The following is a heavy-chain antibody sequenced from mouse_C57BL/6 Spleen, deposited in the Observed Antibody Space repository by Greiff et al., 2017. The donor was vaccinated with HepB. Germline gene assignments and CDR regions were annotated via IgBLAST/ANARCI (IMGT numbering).Heavy chain of an antibody. CDR2: IYPGNSDT. D-gene: IGHD1-1*01. CDR3: TIYYNGSSYWYFDV. J-gene: IGHJ1*03. V-gene: IGHV1-5*01. Sequence: VQLQQSGTVLARPGASVKMSCKTSGYTFTSYWMHWVKQRPGQGLEWIGAIYPGNSDTSYNQKFKGKAKLTAVTSASTAYMELSSLTNTDSAVYYWTIYYNGSSYWYFDVRGTGTTVTVSS. CDR1: GYTFTSYW.